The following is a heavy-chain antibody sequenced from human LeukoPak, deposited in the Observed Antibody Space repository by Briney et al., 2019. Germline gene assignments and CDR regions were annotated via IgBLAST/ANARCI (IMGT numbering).Heavy chain of an antibody. J-gene: IGHJ4*02. CDR1: GGSFSGYY. CDR3: ALSSSWVYYFDY. Sequence: SETLSLTCAVYGGSFSGYYWSWIRQPPGKGREWIGEINHSGSTNYNPSLKSRVTISVDTSKNQFSLKLSSVTAADTAVYYCALSSSWVYYFDYWGQGTLVTVSS. D-gene: IGHD6-13*01. CDR2: INHSGST. V-gene: IGHV4-34*01.